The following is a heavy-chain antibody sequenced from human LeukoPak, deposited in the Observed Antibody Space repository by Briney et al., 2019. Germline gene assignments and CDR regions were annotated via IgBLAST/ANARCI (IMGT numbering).Heavy chain of an antibody. Sequence: ASVKVSCKASGYTFTGYYMHWVRQAPGQGLEWMGWINPNSGGTNYAQKFQGRVTMTRDTSISTAYMELSRLRSDDTAVYYCARAYCSSTSCYSNYWGQGTPVTVSS. CDR3: ARAYCSSTSCYSNY. V-gene: IGHV1-2*02. CDR1: GYTFTGYY. CDR2: INPNSGGT. D-gene: IGHD2-2*01. J-gene: IGHJ4*02.